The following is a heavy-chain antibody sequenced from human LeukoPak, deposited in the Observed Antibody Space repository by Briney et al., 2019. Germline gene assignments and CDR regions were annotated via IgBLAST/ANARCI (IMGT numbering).Heavy chain of an antibody. CDR2: INSNSGGT. Sequence: ASVKVSCKASGYRFSDYYMHWVRQAPGQGLEWMGRINSNSGGTGFAEKFRGGVTMTRDTSISTAYMELSRLTSDDTAVYYCARAGGTYYYESSGYYYQNWFDPWGQGTLVTVSS. J-gene: IGHJ5*02. CDR3: ARAGGTYYYESSGYYYQNWFDP. D-gene: IGHD3-22*01. CDR1: GYRFSDYY. V-gene: IGHV1-2*06.